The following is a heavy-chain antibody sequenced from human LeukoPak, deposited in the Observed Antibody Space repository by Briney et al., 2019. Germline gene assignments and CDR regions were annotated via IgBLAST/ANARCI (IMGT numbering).Heavy chain of an antibody. V-gene: IGHV3-66*01. CDR3: ARDNYGGNYFDY. J-gene: IGHJ4*02. CDR2: IYSGGST. Sequence: GGSLRLSCAASGFTVSSNYMSWVRQAPGKGLEWVSVIYSGGSTYYADSVKGRFTISRDNSKNTLYLQMNSLRAEDTAVHYCARDNYGGNYFDYWRQGSLVTVYS. CDR1: GFTVSSNY. D-gene: IGHD4-23*01.